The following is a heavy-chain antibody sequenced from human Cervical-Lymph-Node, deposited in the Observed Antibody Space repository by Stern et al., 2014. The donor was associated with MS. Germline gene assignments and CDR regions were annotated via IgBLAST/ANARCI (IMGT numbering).Heavy chain of an antibody. CDR2: TSYDGNHK. CDR1: GFTFSSYG. Sequence: VKLVESGGAVVQPGRSLRLSCAASGFTFSSYGMHWVRQAPGKGLEWVTVTSYDGNHKSYAAAVKGRFPISRDNSKNTLHLQMNSVTPDDTAIYYCARDYEDTSMLFDHWGQGTLVTVSS. V-gene: IGHV3-30*03. CDR3: ARDYEDTSMLFDH. D-gene: IGHD2-8*01. J-gene: IGHJ4*02.